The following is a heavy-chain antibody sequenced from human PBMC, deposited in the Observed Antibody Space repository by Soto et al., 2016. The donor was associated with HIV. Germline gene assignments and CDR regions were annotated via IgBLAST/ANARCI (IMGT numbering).Heavy chain of an antibody. J-gene: IGHJ2*01. V-gene: IGHV3-23*01. CDR1: GFTFSSYA. CDR2: ISGSGGST. Sequence: EVQLLESGGGLVQPGGSLRLSCAASGFTFSSYAMSWVRQAPGKGLEWVSAISGSGGSTYYADSVKGRFTISRDNSKNTLYLQMNSLRAEDTAVYYCAKGVTRLSGSSGWYWYFDLWGRGTLVTVSS. CDR3: AKGVTRLSGSSGWYWYFDL. D-gene: IGHD6-19*01.